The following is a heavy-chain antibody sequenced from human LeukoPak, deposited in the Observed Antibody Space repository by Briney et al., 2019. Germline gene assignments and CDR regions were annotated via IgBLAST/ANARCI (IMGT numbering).Heavy chain of an antibody. CDR2: ITGSGDRT. J-gene: IGHJ4*02. CDR1: GFTFSSYA. V-gene: IGHV3-23*01. CDR3: AQDYHTTDSYSDPLDY. D-gene: IGHD1-14*01. Sequence: GGSLRLSCAASGFTFSSYAMSWVRQAAGKGLERVSGITGSGDRTYYADSVKGRFSISRDNSKNTLYLQMNSLRADDTAIYYCAQDYHTTDSYSDPLDYWGQGTLVTVSS.